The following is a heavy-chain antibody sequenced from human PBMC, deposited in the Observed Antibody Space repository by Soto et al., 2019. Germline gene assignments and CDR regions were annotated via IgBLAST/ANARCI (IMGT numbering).Heavy chain of an antibody. Sequence: QITLKESGPTLVKPTQTLTLTCTVSGFSLSASGVGVGWIRQPPGKALEWVALIYWDGEKRYSPSLKNRLTITKDTSKNQVVLTVTNLDPVDTATYYCAHRRVHLVRGLVSFDYWGLGTLVTVSS. D-gene: IGHD3-10*01. CDR1: GFSLSASGVG. V-gene: IGHV2-5*02. J-gene: IGHJ4*02. CDR3: AHRRVHLVRGLVSFDY. CDR2: IYWDGEK.